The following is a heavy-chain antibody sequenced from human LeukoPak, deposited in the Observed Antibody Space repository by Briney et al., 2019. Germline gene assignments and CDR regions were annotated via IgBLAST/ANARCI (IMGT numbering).Heavy chain of an antibody. D-gene: IGHD6-13*01. CDR3: ARASGYSSTWYSYYFDY. CDR2: IIPIFGTA. CDR1: GGTFSSYA. Sequence: ASVKVSCKASGGTFSSYAISWVRQAPGQGLEWMGGIIPIFGTANYAQKFQGRVAITADKSTSTAYMELSSLGSEDTAVYYCARASGYSSTWYSYYFDYWGQGTLVTVSS. J-gene: IGHJ4*02. V-gene: IGHV1-69*06.